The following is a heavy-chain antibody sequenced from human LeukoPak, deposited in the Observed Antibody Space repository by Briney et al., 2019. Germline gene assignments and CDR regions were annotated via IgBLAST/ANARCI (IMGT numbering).Heavy chain of an antibody. Sequence: GASVKVSCKASGYTFTSYYMHWVRQAPGQGLEWMGIINPSGGSTSYAQKFQGRVTMTRDTSTSTVYMELSSLRSEDTAVYYCARGDYDFWSGYYHPFDYWGQGTLVTVSS. CDR1: GYTFTSYY. D-gene: IGHD3-3*01. J-gene: IGHJ4*02. V-gene: IGHV1-46*01. CDR3: ARGDYDFWSGYYHPFDY. CDR2: INPSGGST.